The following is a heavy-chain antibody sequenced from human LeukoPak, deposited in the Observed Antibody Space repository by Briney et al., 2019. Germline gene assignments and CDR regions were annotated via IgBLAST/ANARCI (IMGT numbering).Heavy chain of an antibody. CDR3: ARAIKYSTLEYYFDY. CDR1: GYTFTGYY. J-gene: IGHJ4*02. CDR2: INPNSGGT. Sequence: ASVKVSCKASGYTFTGYYMHWVRQAPGQGLEWMGWINPNSGGTNYAQKFQGRVTMTRDTSISTAYMELSRLRSDDTAVYYCARAIKYSTLEYYFDYWGQGTLVTVSS. D-gene: IGHD6-6*01. V-gene: IGHV1-2*02.